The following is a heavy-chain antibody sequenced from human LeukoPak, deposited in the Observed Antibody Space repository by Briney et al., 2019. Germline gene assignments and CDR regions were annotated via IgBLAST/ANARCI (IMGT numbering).Heavy chain of an antibody. CDR2: IKEDGSEK. CDR3: ARDRGGRTGLDD. J-gene: IGHJ4*02. D-gene: IGHD2-15*01. CDR1: GITFSGSW. Sequence: GGSLRLSCAASGITFSGSWMSWVRQAPGKGLGWVAFIKEDGSEKYYVDSVKGRFTISRDNAENSLYLHMNSLRAEDTAVYYCARDRGGRTGLDDWGQGTLVTVSS. V-gene: IGHV3-7*04.